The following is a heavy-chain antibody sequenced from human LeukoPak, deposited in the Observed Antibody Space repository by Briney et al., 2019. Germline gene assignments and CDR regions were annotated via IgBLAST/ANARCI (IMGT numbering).Heavy chain of an antibody. CDR3: AKVNPGSGWYPYYFDY. CDR2: ISGSGGST. D-gene: IGHD6-19*01. CDR1: GFTFSSYA. J-gene: IGHJ4*02. V-gene: IGHV3-23*01. Sequence: GGSLRLSCAASGFTFSSYAMSWVRQAPGKGLEWVSAISGSGGSTYYADSVKGRFTISRDNSKNTLYLQMNSLRAEDTAVYYCAKVNPGSGWYPYYFDYWGQGTLVTVSS.